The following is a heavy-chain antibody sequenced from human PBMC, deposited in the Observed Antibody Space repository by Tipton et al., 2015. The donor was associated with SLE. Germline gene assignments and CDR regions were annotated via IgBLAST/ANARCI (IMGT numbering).Heavy chain of an antibody. D-gene: IGHD3-3*01. Sequence: TLSLTCAVYGGSFSGYYWSWIRQPPGKGLEWIGEINHSGSTNYNPSLKSRVTIPVDTSKNQFSLKLSSATAADTAVYYCAREPRSGYHDYWGQGTLVIVSS. V-gene: IGHV4-34*01. CDR3: AREPRSGYHDY. J-gene: IGHJ4*02. CDR2: INHSGST. CDR1: GGSFSGYY.